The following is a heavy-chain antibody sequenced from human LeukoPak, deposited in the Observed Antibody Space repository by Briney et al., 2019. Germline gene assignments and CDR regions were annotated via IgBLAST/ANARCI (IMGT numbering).Heavy chain of an antibody. J-gene: IGHJ4*02. D-gene: IGHD3-10*01. V-gene: IGHV1-46*01. Sequence: ASVKVSCKASGYTFTGHYMHWVRQAPGQGLEWMGIINPSGGSTTYAQKFQGRVTMTRDTSTSTVYMELRSLRSDDTAVYYCARARNLMVRGVLDYWGQGTLVAVSS. CDR3: ARARNLMVRGVLDY. CDR1: GYTFTGHY. CDR2: INPSGGST.